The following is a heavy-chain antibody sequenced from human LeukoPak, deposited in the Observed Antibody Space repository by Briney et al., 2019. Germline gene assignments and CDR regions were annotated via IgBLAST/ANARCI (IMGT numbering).Heavy chain of an antibody. CDR1: GGSFSGYY. CDR2: INHSGST. V-gene: IGHV4-34*01. Sequence: SETLSLTCAVYGGSFSGYYWSWIRQPPGKGLEWIGEINHSGSTNYNPSLKSRVTMSVDTSKNQFSLKLSSVTAADTAVYYCARGNDFWSGYYSRGRFDPWGQGTLVTVSS. J-gene: IGHJ5*02. CDR3: ARGNDFWSGYYSRGRFDP. D-gene: IGHD3-3*01.